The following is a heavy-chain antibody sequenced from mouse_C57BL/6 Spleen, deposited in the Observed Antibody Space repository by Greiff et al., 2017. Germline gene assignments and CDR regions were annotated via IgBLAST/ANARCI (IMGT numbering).Heavy chain of an antibody. Sequence: VQLQQSGAELARPGASVKLSCKASGYTFTSYGISWVKQRTGQGLEWIGEIYPRSGNTYYNEKFKGKATLTADKSSSTAYMELRSLTSEDAAVYFCASGTLYFDYWGQGTTLTVSS. V-gene: IGHV1-81*01. J-gene: IGHJ2*01. CDR2: IYPRSGNT. CDR1: GYTFTSYG. CDR3: ASGTLYFDY. D-gene: IGHD3-3*01.